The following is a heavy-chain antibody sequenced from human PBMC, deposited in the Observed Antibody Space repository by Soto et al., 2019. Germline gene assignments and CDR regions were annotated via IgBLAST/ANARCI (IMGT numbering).Heavy chain of an antibody. CDR2: ISYDGSNK. J-gene: IGHJ5*02. V-gene: IGHV3-30-3*01. CDR1: GFTFSSYA. D-gene: IGHD2-2*01. CDR3: ARGVVPAAEEVDWFDP. Sequence: GGSLRLSCAASGFTFSSYAMHWVRQAPGKGLEWVAVISYDGSNKYYADSVKGRFTISRDNSKNTLYLQMNSLRAEDTAVYYCARGVVPAAEEVDWFDPWGQGTLVP.